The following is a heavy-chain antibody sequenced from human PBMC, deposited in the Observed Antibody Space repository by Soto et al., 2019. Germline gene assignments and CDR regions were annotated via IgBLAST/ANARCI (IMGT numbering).Heavy chain of an antibody. CDR3: ARDIGSYAYGEGY. Sequence: PSETLSLTCSVSGGSINSYWWSWIRQPAGKGLEWIGRVYSSGTTDYNPSLTSRATLSVETSKNQFSLKLSSVTAADTAVYYCARDIGSYAYGEGYWGQGIPVTVSS. J-gene: IGHJ4*02. D-gene: IGHD3-10*01. V-gene: IGHV4-4*07. CDR1: GGSINSYW. CDR2: VYSSGTT.